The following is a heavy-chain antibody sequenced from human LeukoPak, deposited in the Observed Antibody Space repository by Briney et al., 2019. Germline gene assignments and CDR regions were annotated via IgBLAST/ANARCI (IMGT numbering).Heavy chain of an antibody. J-gene: IGHJ4*02. Sequence: SGGSLRLSCSASGFTFSSYAMSWVRQAPGKGLEWVSAISGSGGSTYYADSVKGRFTISRDNSKNTLYLQMNSLRAEDTAVYYCAKDGPQVEMATIMDYWGQGTLVTVSS. CDR3: AKDGPQVEMATIMDY. D-gene: IGHD5-24*01. V-gene: IGHV3-23*01. CDR2: ISGSGGST. CDR1: GFTFSSYA.